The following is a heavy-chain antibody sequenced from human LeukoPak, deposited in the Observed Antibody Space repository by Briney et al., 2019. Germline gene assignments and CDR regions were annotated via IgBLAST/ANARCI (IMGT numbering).Heavy chain of an antibody. CDR2: ISAYNGNT. CDR3: ASSFGGFTFDY. D-gene: IGHD2-15*01. Sequence: ASVKVSCKASGYTFTSYGISWVRQAPGQGLEWMGWISAYNGNTNDAQKLQGRVTMTTDTSTSTAYMELRSPRSDDTAVYYCASSFGGFTFDYWGQGTLVTVSS. J-gene: IGHJ4*02. V-gene: IGHV1-18*01. CDR1: GYTFTSYG.